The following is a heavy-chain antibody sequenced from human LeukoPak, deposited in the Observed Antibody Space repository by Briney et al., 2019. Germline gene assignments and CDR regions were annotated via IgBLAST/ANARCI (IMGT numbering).Heavy chain of an antibody. J-gene: IGHJ2*01. Sequence: SVKVSCKASGGTFSSYAISWVRQAPGQGLEWMGGIIPIFGTANYAQKFQGRVTITADESTSTAYMELSSLRSEDTAVYYCASSPVWIAVAGVYWYFDLWGHGTLVTVSS. CDR2: IIPIFGTA. D-gene: IGHD6-19*01. CDR3: ASSPVWIAVAGVYWYFDL. CDR1: GGTFSSYA. V-gene: IGHV1-69*13.